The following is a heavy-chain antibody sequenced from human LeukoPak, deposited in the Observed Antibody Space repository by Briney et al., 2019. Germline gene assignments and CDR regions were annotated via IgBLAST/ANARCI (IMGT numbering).Heavy chain of an antibody. V-gene: IGHV3-23*01. CDR1: GFTFSSYA. J-gene: IGHJ3*02. CDR3: AKLGQDVLLWFGDHPGAFDI. D-gene: IGHD3-10*01. Sequence: GGSLRLSCAASGFTFSSYAMSWVRQAPGKGLEWVSAISGSGGSTYYADSVKGRFTISRDNSKNTPHLQMNSLRAEDTAVYYCAKLGQDVLLWFGDHPGAFDIWGQGTMVTVSS. CDR2: ISGSGGST.